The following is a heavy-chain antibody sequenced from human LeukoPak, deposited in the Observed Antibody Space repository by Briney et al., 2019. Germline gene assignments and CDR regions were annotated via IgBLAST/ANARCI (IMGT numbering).Heavy chain of an antibody. CDR2: IIPIFGTA. CDR1: GGTFSSYA. Sequence: GASVKVSCKASGGTFSSYAISWVRQAPGQGLEWMGGIIPIFGTANYAQKFQGRVTITADESTSTAYMELSSLRSEDTAVYYCATSRNLLWFGELIYYFDHWGQGTLVTVSS. V-gene: IGHV1-69*13. CDR3: ATSRNLLWFGELIYYFDH. D-gene: IGHD3-10*01. J-gene: IGHJ4*02.